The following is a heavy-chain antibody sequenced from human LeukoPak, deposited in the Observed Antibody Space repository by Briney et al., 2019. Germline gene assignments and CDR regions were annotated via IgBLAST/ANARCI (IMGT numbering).Heavy chain of an antibody. CDR2: IFYSGST. CDR3: ARKKRITIFGVVITPFDP. V-gene: IGHV4-39*01. Sequence: PSETLSLTCSVSGGSISSSSYYWGWIRQPPGKGLEWIGNIFYSGSTYYSPSLKSRVTMSVDTSKNQFSLKLSSVTAADTAVYYRARKKRITIFGVVITPFDPWGQGTLVTVSS. D-gene: IGHD3-3*01. J-gene: IGHJ5*02. CDR1: GGSISSSSYY.